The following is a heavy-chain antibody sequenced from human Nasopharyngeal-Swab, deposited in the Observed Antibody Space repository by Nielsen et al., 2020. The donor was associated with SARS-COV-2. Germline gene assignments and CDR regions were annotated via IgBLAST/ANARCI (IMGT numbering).Heavy chain of an antibody. CDR2: ISSSSSSI. CDR3: ARDGWEEEVGREEGREG. Sequence: WISQPPGKGLEWVSSISSSSSSIYYADSVKGRFTISRDNDKNSLYLQMNSLRAEDTAVYYCARDGWEEEVGREEGREGGGQGKTGTVSS. V-gene: IGHV3-21*01. J-gene: IGHJ6*02. D-gene: IGHD1-26*01.